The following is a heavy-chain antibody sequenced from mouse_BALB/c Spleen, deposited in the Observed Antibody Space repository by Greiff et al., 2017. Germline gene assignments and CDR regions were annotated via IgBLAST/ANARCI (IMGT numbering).Heavy chain of an antibody. V-gene: IGHV10-1*02. D-gene: IGHD2-1*01. J-gene: IGHJ3*01. CDR3: VRQGVYGNYEY. Sequence: EVMLVESGGGLVQPKGSLKLSCAASGFTFNTYAMNWVRQAPGKGLEWVARIRSKSNNYATYYADSVKDRFTISRDDSQSMLYLQMNNLKTEDTAMYYCVRQGVYGNYEYWGQGTLVTVSA. CDR1: GFTFNTYA. CDR2: IRSKSNNYAT.